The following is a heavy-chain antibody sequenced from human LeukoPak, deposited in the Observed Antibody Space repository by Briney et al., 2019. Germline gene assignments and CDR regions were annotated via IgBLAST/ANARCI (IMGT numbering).Heavy chain of an antibody. Sequence: PGGSLRLSCAASGFTFSVYVMHWVRQAPGKGLEWVASIHYDGSGKYYTDSVKGRFTISRDNSKNMVYLQMDSLKDEDTAVYYCAKGRAYTYGGHGLDIWGQGTMVTVSS. V-gene: IGHV3-30*02. J-gene: IGHJ3*02. CDR1: GFTFSVYV. CDR2: IHYDGSGK. CDR3: AKGRAYTYGGHGLDI. D-gene: IGHD3-16*01.